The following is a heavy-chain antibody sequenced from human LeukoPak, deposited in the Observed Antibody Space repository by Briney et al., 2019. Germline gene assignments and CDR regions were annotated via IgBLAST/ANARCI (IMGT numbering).Heavy chain of an antibody. CDR2: INPNSGGA. Sequence: ASVKVSCKASGDTFTGYYMRWVRQAPGQGLEWMGWINPNSGGANYAQKFQGRVTMTRDASISTAYMELSRLRSEDTAVYYCARETTAEISLYYGMDVWGQGTTVTVSS. D-gene: IGHD1-1*01. J-gene: IGHJ6*02. CDR1: GDTFTGYY. V-gene: IGHV1-2*02. CDR3: ARETTAEISLYYGMDV.